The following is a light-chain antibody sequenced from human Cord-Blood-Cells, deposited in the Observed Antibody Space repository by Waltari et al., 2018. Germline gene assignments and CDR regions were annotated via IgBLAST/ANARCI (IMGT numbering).Light chain of an antibody. V-gene: IGKV2-28*01. CDR2: LGS. CDR3: MQALQTPLT. CDR1: LSLLHSNGYNY. Sequence: DIVMTQSPLSLPVTPGEPASISCRPSLSLLHSNGYNYLDWYLQKPGQSPQLLIYLGSNRASGVPDRFSGSGSGTDFTLKISRVEAEDVGVYYCMQALQTPLTFGGGTKVEIK. J-gene: IGKJ4*01.